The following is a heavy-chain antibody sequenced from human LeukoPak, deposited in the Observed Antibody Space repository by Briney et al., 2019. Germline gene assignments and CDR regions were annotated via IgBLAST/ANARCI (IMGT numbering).Heavy chain of an antibody. D-gene: IGHD2-2*01. V-gene: IGHV1-18*01. CDR1: GYTFTNYG. Sequence: ASVKVSCKASGYTFTNYGVSWVRQAPGQGLEWMGWISSYNGNTNYAQKFQGRVTMTTDTSTSTAYLDLRSLRSEDTAVYYCARDVGEYCSSTNCYASHYWGQGTLVTVSS. CDR3: ARDVGEYCSSTNCYASHY. CDR2: ISSYNGNT. J-gene: IGHJ4*02.